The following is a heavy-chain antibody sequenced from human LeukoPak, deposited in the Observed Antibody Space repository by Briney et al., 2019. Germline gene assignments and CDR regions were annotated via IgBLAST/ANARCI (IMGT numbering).Heavy chain of an antibody. D-gene: IGHD4-11*01. J-gene: IGHJ6*03. CDR1: GYTFTSYD. CDR2: MNPNSDNT. Sequence: ASVKVSCKASGYTFTSYDINYVRQATGQGLEWMGWMNPNSDNTGYAQKFQGRVTITRNTSISTAYMELSSLRSEGTAVYDCASSGIYSNFNMDVWGKGTRVTVS. CDR3: ASSGIYSNFNMDV. V-gene: IGHV1-8*03.